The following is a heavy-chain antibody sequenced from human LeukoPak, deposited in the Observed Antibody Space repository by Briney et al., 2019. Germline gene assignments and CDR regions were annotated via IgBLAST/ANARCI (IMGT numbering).Heavy chain of an antibody. CDR1: GFTFSSYW. D-gene: IGHD3-10*01. CDR2: IKQDGGEK. CDR3: ARDYYYGSGSPFSFDY. V-gene: IGHV3-7*01. Sequence: GGSLRLPCAASGFTFSSYWMSWVRQAPGRGLEWAANIKQDGGEKYYVDSVKGRFTISRDNAKNSLYLQMNSLRAEDTAVYYCARDYYYGSGSPFSFDYWGQGTLVTVSS. J-gene: IGHJ4*02.